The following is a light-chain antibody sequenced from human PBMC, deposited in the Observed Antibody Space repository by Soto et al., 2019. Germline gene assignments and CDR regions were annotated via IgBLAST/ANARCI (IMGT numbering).Light chain of an antibody. CDR1: SSDVGAYNH. Sequence: QSALTQPASVSGSPGQSITISCTGTSSDVGAYNHVSWYQQHPGKAPKLMIYEVNNRPSGISNRFSGSKSANTASLTISGLQAEDEADYYCNAYARSDTWIFSGGTKLTVL. CDR3: NAYARSDTWI. V-gene: IGLV2-14*01. CDR2: EVN. J-gene: IGLJ2*01.